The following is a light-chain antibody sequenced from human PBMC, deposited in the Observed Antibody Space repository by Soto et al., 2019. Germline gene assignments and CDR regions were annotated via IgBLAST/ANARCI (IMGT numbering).Light chain of an antibody. Sequence: EIVMKQSPVTLSVSPGERATLSCRASQSVRSTYLAWDQQKPGQAPRLLIFGVSNRAAGIPARFSGSGSGTEFTLTISSLQSEDFAVYYCQQYGDWPLTFGGGTKVDIK. CDR3: QQYGDWPLT. CDR2: GVS. CDR1: QSVRSTY. V-gene: IGKV3-15*01. J-gene: IGKJ4*01.